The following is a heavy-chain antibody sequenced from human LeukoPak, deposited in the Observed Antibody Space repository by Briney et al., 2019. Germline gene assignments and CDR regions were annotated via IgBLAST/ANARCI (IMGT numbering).Heavy chain of an antibody. CDR1: GFTFSSYG. D-gene: IGHD3-22*01. CDR3: VRENSRYFDSTGHDAFDI. V-gene: IGHV3-33*01. CDR2: VWYDGSKK. Sequence: PGGSLRLSCAAPGFTFSSYGIHWVRQAPGKGLEWVALVWYDGSKKYYGDSVKGRIIISRDNSKNTLYLQMNSLRAEDTAVYYCVRENSRYFDSTGHDAFDIWGQGTMVTVSS. J-gene: IGHJ3*02.